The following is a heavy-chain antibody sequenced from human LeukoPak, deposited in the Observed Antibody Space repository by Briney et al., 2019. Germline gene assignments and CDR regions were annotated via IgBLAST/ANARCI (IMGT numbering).Heavy chain of an antibody. CDR1: GGSISTYY. V-gene: IGHV4-59*01. J-gene: IGHJ4*02. Sequence: SETLSLTCTLSGGSISTYYWNWIRQPPGKGLEGIGYIYHSGSTNYNPSLKSRVTISVDTSKNQFSLKLSSVTAADTAVYYCARGGGYASPIGYWGQGALVTVSS. CDR3: ARGGGYASPIGY. D-gene: IGHD5-12*01. CDR2: IYHSGST.